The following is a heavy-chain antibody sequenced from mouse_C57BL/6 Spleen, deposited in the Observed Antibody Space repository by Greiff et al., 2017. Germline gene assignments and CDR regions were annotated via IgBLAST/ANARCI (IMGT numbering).Heavy chain of an antibody. V-gene: IGHV1-82*01. CDR2: IYPGDGDT. CDR3: AREANWDGDFDY. CDR1: GYAFSSSW. D-gene: IGHD4-1*01. J-gene: IGHJ2*01. Sequence: VQLQQSGPELVKPGASVKISCEASGYAFSSSWMNWVKQRPGKGLEWIGRIYPGDGDTNYNGKFKGKATLTADKSSSTAYMQLSSLTSEDSAVYFCAREANWDGDFDYWGQGTTLTVSS.